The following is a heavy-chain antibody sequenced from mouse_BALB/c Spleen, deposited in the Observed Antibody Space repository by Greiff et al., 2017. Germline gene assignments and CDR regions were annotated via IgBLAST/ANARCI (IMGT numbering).Heavy chain of an antibody. CDR2: INPGSGGT. D-gene: IGHD2-1*01. V-gene: IGHV1-54*01. CDR1: GYAFTNYL. Sequence: QVQLKESGAELVRPGTSVKVSCKASGYAFTNYLIEWVKQRPGQGLEWIGVINPGSGGTNYNEKFKGKATLTADKSSSTAYMQLSSLTSDDSAVYFCARDGNYGFDYWGQGTTLTVSS. J-gene: IGHJ2*01. CDR3: ARDGNYGFDY.